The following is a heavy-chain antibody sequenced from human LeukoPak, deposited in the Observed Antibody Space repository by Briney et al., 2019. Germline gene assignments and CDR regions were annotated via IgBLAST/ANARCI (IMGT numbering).Heavy chain of an antibody. Sequence: ASVKVSCKASGYTFTSYYMHWVRQAPGQGLEWMGIINPSGGSTSYAQKFQGRVTMTSDMSTSTVYMELSSLRSEDTAVYYCARAYYGSGVVNAFDIWGQGTMVTVSS. CDR3: ARAYYGSGVVNAFDI. V-gene: IGHV1-46*01. CDR2: INPSGGST. D-gene: IGHD3-10*01. J-gene: IGHJ3*02. CDR1: GYTFTSYY.